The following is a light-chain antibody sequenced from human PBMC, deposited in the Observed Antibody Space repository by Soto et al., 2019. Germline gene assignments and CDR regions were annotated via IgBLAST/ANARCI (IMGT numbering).Light chain of an antibody. CDR3: NSYAGSNNFL. Sequence: QSALTQPPSASGSPGQSVTISCTGTSSDVGGYNYVSWYQQHPGKAPKLMIYEVSKRPSGVPDRFSGSKSGNTASLTVSGLQAEDEADHYCNSYAGSNNFLFGTGTKLTVL. CDR1: SSDVGGYNY. CDR2: EVS. J-gene: IGLJ1*01. V-gene: IGLV2-8*01.